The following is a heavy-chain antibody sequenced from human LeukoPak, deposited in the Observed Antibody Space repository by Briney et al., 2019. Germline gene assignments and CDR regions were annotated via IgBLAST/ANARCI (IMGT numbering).Heavy chain of an antibody. V-gene: IGHV1-69*13. CDR2: IIPIFGTA. J-gene: IGHJ4*02. CDR3: ARQSDWSGYYYFDY. CDR1: GYTLISYG. D-gene: IGHD3-3*01. Sequence: SVKVSCKASGYTLISYGISWVRQAPGQGLGWMGGIIPIFGTANYAQKFQGRVTITADESTSTAYMELSSLRSEDTAVYYCARQSDWSGYYYFDYWGQGTLVTVSS.